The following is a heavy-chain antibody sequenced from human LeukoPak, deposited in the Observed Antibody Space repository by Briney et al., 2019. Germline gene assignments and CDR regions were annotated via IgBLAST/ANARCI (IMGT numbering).Heavy chain of an antibody. CDR2: ISSSSTYI. CDR1: GFTFSSYS. Sequence: GGSLRLPCAASGFTFSSYSMNWVRQAPGKGLEWVSSISSSSTYIYYADSLKGRFTISRDNAKNSLYLQMNSLRAEDTAVYYCALIGSGYPPDLLDYWGQGTLVTVSS. V-gene: IGHV3-21*01. J-gene: IGHJ4*02. D-gene: IGHD3-3*01. CDR3: ALIGSGYPPDLLDY.